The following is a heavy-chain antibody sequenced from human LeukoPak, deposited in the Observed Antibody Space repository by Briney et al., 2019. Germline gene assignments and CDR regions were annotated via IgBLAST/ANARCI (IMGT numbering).Heavy chain of an antibody. J-gene: IGHJ6*04. CDR3: ARKGLTVIRGVIINHYYYYGMDV. Sequence: PGGSLRLSCAASGFTFSNYWMSWVRQAPGKGLEWVASIKQDGSEKYYVDSAKGRFTISRDNAKNSLYLQMNSLRAEDTAMYYCARKGLTVIRGVIINHYYYYGMDVWGKRTTVTVSS. CDR2: IKQDGSEK. V-gene: IGHV3-7*03. CDR1: GFTFSNYW. D-gene: IGHD3-10*01.